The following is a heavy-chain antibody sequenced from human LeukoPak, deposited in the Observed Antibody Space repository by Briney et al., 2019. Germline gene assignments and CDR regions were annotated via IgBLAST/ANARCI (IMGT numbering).Heavy chain of an antibody. Sequence: SETLSLTCTVSGGSISSYYWSWIRQPPGKGLEWIGYIYYSGGTNYNPSLKSRVTISVDTSKNQFPLKLSSVTAADTAVYYCARHQGSSGWFDAFDIWGQGTMVTVSS. CDR2: IYYSGGT. CDR3: ARHQGSSGWFDAFDI. J-gene: IGHJ3*02. V-gene: IGHV4-59*08. CDR1: GGSISSYY. D-gene: IGHD6-19*01.